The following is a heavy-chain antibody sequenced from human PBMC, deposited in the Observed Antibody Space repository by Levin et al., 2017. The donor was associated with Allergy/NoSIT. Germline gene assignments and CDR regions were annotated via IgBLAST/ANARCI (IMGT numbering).Heavy chain of an antibody. CDR1: GFTFSSYG. J-gene: IGHJ4*02. D-gene: IGHD5-24*01. CDR2: ISYDGSNK. Sequence: PGGSLRLSCAASGFTFSSYGMHWVRQAPGKGLEWVAVISYDGSNKYYADSVKGRFTISRDNSKNTLYLQMNSLRAEDTAVYYCAKDKYAIRGLGAHPFDYWGQGTLVTVSS. CDR3: AKDKYAIRGLGAHPFDY. V-gene: IGHV3-30*18.